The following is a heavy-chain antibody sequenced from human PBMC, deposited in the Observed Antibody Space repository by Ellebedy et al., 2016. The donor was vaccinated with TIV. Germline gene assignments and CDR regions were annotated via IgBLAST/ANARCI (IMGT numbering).Heavy chain of an antibody. CDR2: IIAIFGAT. CDR1: GVTLNSHA. J-gene: IGHJ4*02. Sequence: SVKVSCKASGVTLNSHAISWVRQAPGQGLEWMGGIIAIFGATQYAQKFQGRVTITADESTTTVYMELIRLRSEDTAVYYCAGGAGYHCDSNFPFWGRGTQVTVSS. D-gene: IGHD3-22*01. CDR3: AGGAGYHCDSNFPF. V-gene: IGHV1-69*13.